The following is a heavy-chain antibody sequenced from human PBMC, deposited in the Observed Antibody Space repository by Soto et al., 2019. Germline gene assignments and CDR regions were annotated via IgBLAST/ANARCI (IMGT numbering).Heavy chain of an antibody. Sequence: QVQLQESGPGLVKPSETLSLICTVSGDSISSTSHYWSWIRQPPGKGLEWTGYLYDSGTTNYNLSLKSRVTISVDTSKNQVALKLRSVTAADTAVYYCARTRRFGVGAWYDPWGQGTLVTVSS. J-gene: IGHJ5*02. CDR2: LYDSGTT. D-gene: IGHD3-3*01. CDR3: ARTRRFGVGAWYDP. V-gene: IGHV4-61*01. CDR1: GDSISSTSHY.